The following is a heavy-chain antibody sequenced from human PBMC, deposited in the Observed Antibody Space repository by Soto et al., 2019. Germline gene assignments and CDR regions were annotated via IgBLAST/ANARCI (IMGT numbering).Heavy chain of an antibody. CDR1: GGSVSSGGYY. CDR3: ARELGPTYYFDY. CDR2: IYYRGST. J-gene: IGHJ4*02. D-gene: IGHD7-27*01. V-gene: IGHV4-31*03. Sequence: QVQLQESGPGLVKPSQTLSLTCTVSGGSVSSGGYYWSCIRQHPGKGLEWIGYIYYRGSTYYNPSLKSRVTISVDTSKNQFSLKLSSVTAADTAVYYCARELGPTYYFDYWGQGTLVTVS.